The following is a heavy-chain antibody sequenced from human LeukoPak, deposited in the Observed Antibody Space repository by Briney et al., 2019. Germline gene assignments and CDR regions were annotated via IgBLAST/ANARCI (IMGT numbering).Heavy chain of an antibody. CDR1: GYTFTSYD. J-gene: IGHJ4*02. Sequence: ASVKVSCKASGYTFTSYDFNWVRQATGQRPEWMGWMSPNSGDTGYAQKFQDRVTMTRNTSISTAYMELSSLRSNDTAVYYCARGPPNWGYDYWGPGTLVTVSS. CDR3: ARGPPNWGYDY. CDR2: MSPNSGDT. D-gene: IGHD7-27*01. V-gene: IGHV1-8*01.